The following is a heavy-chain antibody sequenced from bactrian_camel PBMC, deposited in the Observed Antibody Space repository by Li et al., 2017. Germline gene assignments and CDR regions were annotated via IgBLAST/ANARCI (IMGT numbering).Heavy chain of an antibody. CDR3: ATTGGSGCYRWRGFSY. CDR2: IDSDGNT. Sequence: HVQLVESGGGSVQADGSLRLSCTFTIGTDNSYCLSWHRQPPGKGREGVAAIDSDGNTGYADSAKARFTISKDNAKNTLYLTMNNLKPEDTAVYYCATTGGSGCYRWRGFSYFGQGTQVTVS. D-gene: IGHD7*01. V-gene: IGHV3S1*01. CDR1: IGTDNSYC. J-gene: IGHJ4*01.